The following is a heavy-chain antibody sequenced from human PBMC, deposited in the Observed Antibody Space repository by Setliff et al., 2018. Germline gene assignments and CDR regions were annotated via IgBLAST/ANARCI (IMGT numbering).Heavy chain of an antibody. J-gene: IGHJ4*02. V-gene: IGHV1-18*01. CDR3: ARINFYVSSGYYYAPDY. Sequence: ASVKVSCKSSGFTFTDYGITWVRQVPGQGLEWMGWINNYSFKTNYPQKFLGRVTVTTDTSTGTAYMVLGSLTSDDTAIYYCARINFYVSSGYYYAPDYWGPGTLVTVSS. D-gene: IGHD3-22*01. CDR1: GFTFTDYG. CDR2: INNYSFKT.